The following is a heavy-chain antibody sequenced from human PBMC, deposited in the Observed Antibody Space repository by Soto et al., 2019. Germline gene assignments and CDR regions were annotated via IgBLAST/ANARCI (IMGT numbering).Heavy chain of an antibody. J-gene: IGHJ3*02. Sequence: GESLKISCKGSGYSFTSYWISWVRQMPGKGLEWMGRIDPSDSYTNYSPSFQGHVTISADKSISTAYLQWSSLKASDTAMYYCARIKDITMIVVVTPGAFDIWGQGTMVTVSS. CDR1: GYSFTSYW. D-gene: IGHD3-22*01. V-gene: IGHV5-10-1*01. CDR2: IDPSDSYT. CDR3: ARIKDITMIVVVTPGAFDI.